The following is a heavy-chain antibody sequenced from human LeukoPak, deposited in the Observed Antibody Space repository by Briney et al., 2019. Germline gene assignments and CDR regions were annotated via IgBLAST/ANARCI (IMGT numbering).Heavy chain of an antibody. J-gene: IGHJ4*02. Sequence: GRSLRLSCAASGFTFSSYAMHWVRQAPGKGLEWAAVISYDESNKYYADSVKGRFTISRDNPKNTMYLQMNSLRTEDTAVYYCARETGSAVGSTDFDYWGQGTLVTVSS. CDR1: GFTFSSYA. V-gene: IGHV3-30-3*01. CDR3: ARETGSAVGSTDFDY. D-gene: IGHD4-17*01. CDR2: ISYDESNK.